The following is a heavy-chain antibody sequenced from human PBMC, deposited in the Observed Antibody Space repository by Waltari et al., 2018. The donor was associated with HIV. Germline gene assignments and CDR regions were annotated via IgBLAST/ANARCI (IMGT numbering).Heavy chain of an antibody. Sequence: QVQLVQSGAEVKRPGASVKVSCKASGNTFSTNDVNWIRQVAGRGLEWLGWMNPDSDKTQYALTFEGRITMTRDTSINTVYMELRGLTSDDTAVYFCARNLAGGAEDPFDLWGQGTLVTVSS. CDR2: MNPDSDKT. J-gene: IGHJ3*01. CDR3: ARNLAGGAEDPFDL. D-gene: IGHD1-26*01. V-gene: IGHV1-8*01. CDR1: GNTFSTND.